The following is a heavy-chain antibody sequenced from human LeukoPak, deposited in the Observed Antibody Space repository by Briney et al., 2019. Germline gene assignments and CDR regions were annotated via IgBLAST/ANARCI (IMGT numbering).Heavy chain of an antibody. CDR1: GFTFSRYW. Sequence: GGSLRLSCAASGFTFSRYWMSWVRQAPGKGLEWVANIKQDGSEKYYVDSVKGRFTISRDNAKNSLYLQMNSLRAEDTAVYYCARALPYSSGRVDYWGQGTLVTVSS. J-gene: IGHJ4*02. CDR2: IKQDGSEK. CDR3: ARALPYSSGRVDY. D-gene: IGHD6-19*01. V-gene: IGHV3-7*01.